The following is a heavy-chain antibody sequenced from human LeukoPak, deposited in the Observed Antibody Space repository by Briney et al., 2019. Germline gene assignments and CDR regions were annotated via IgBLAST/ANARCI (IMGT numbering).Heavy chain of an antibody. V-gene: IGHV1-69*13. CDR1: GGSFSSYA. J-gene: IGHJ6*03. CDR2: IIPIFGTT. CDR3: ASSRGYCSGGNCDYYYYMDV. D-gene: IGHD2-15*01. Sequence: SVKVSCKASGGSFSSYAISWVRQVPGQGLEWMGGIIPIFGTTNYAQRFQGRVTITADESTTTAYMELSSLRSEDTAVYYCASSRGYCSGGNCDYYYYMDVWGKGTTVTISS.